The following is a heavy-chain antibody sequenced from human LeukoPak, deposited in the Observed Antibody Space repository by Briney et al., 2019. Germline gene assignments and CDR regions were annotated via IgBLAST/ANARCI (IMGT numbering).Heavy chain of an antibody. D-gene: IGHD3-22*01. J-gene: IGHJ4*02. CDR3: ARDGSTTGSGHYSWFDY. V-gene: IGHV1-2*02. CDR2: INPNSGGT. CDR1: GYTFTGSY. Sequence: ASVKVSCKASGYTFTGSYMHWVRQAPGQGLEWMGWINPNSGGTNYAQKFQGRVTMTRDTSISTAYMELSGLRSDDTAVYYCARDGSTTGSGHYSWFDYWGQGTLVTVSS.